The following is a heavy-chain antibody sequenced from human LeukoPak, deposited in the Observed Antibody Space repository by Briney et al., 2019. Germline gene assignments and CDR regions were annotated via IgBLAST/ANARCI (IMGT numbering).Heavy chain of an antibody. Sequence: ASVKVSCNASGYTFTSYDINWVRQATGQGLEWMGWMNPNSGNTGYAQKFQGRVTITRNTSISTAYMELSSLRSEDTAVYYCARRGDRGKLTLVRFDYWGQGTLDTVSS. D-gene: IGHD6-13*01. J-gene: IGHJ4*02. CDR2: MNPNSGNT. V-gene: IGHV1-8*01. CDR1: GYTFTSYD. CDR3: ARRGDRGKLTLVRFDY.